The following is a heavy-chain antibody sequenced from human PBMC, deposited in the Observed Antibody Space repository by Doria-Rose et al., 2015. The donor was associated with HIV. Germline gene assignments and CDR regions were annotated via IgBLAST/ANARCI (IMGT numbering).Heavy chain of an antibody. D-gene: IGHD3-10*01. CDR2: IGTYTGNT. V-gene: IGHV1-18*01. CDR3: ARDRGFGELDS. J-gene: IGHJ5*01. Sequence: YTFSNFGVSWVRQAPGQGLEWMGWIGTYTGNTNYAQKVQDRVTLTTDTSTSTAYMDLRSLRSDDAAVYYCARDRGFGELDSRGQGTLVTVSS. CDR1: YTFSNFG.